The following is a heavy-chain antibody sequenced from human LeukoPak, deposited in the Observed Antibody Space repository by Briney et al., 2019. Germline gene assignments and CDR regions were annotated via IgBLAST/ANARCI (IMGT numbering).Heavy chain of an antibody. Sequence: GGSLRLSCAASGFTFGSYWMHWVRQAPGKGLVWVSRINSDGSSTSYADSVKGRFTISRDNAKNTLYLQMNSLRAEDTAVYYCARPSEAAADYYYYGMDVWGQGTTVTVSS. D-gene: IGHD6-13*01. J-gene: IGHJ6*02. V-gene: IGHV3-74*01. CDR3: ARPSEAAADYYYYGMDV. CDR2: INSDGSST. CDR1: GFTFGSYW.